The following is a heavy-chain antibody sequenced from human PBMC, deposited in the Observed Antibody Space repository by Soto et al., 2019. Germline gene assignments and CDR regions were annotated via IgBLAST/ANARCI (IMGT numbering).Heavy chain of an antibody. CDR1: GFTFEDYA. D-gene: IGHD6-19*01. J-gene: IGHJ2*01. CDR2: ISWNSGAI. Sequence: EVQLVESGGGLGQPGRSLRLSCAVSGFTFEDYAMIWVRQVPGKGLECVSSISWNSGAIDYAASVKGRFTISRDNAKKSLYLEMNSLRVEDTALYYCAKGARSGWPWYFDLWGRGTLVTVSS. V-gene: IGHV3-9*01. CDR3: AKGARSGWPWYFDL.